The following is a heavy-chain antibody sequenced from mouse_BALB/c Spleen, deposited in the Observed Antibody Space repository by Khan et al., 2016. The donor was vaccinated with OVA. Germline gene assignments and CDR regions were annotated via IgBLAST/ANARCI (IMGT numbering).Heavy chain of an antibody. D-gene: IGHD6-1*01. CDR2: ILPRRGST. V-gene: IGHV1-9*01. CDR1: GYTFSTYW. CDR3: ASTALAYYYAMYY. J-gene: IGHJ4*01. Sequence: QVQLQQPGAELMKPGASVKISCKASGYTFSTYWIEWVKQRPGHGIEWIGEILPRRGSTNYNEHFKGKATFTVDNSYNKTSMQLSSLTSDDSAVFSCASTALAYYYAMYYWGQGTSVTVSS.